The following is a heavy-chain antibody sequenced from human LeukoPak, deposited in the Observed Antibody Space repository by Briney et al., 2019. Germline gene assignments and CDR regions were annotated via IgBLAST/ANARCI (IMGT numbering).Heavy chain of an antibody. Sequence: PSETLSLTCTVSGGSISSSSYYWGWIRQPPGKGLEWIGSIYYSGSTYYNPSLKSRVTISVDTSMNQFSLKLSSVPAADTAVYYCAGNYYGGNSGHYSYYMDVWGKGTTVTISS. D-gene: IGHD4-23*01. V-gene: IGHV4-39*01. CDR3: AGNYYGGNSGHYSYYMDV. CDR2: IYYSGST. J-gene: IGHJ6*03. CDR1: GGSISSSSYY.